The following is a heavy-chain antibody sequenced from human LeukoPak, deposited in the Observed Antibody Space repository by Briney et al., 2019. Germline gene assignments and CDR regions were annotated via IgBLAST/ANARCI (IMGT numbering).Heavy chain of an antibody. CDR2: IYSGGST. Sequence: GGSLRLSCAASGFTVSSNYMSWVRQAPGKGLEWVSVIYSGGSTYYADSVKGRFTISRDNSKNTLYLQMNSLRAEDTAVYYCARTNNPPYYYDSSGYYYFDYWGQGTLVTVSS. D-gene: IGHD3-22*01. CDR3: ARTNNPPYYYDSSGYYYFDY. J-gene: IGHJ4*02. CDR1: GFTVSSNY. V-gene: IGHV3-66*01.